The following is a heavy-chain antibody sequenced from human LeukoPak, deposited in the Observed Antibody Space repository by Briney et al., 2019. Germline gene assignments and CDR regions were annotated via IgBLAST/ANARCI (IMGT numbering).Heavy chain of an antibody. CDR3: AKGGLSSSGWGIYYYYYYGMDV. J-gene: IGHJ6*02. D-gene: IGHD6-19*01. V-gene: IGHV3-23*01. CDR1: GFTFSSYA. Sequence: GGSLRLSCAASGFTFSSYAMSGVREAPGGGVEWVSAISGSGGSTYYADSVEGRFTISRDNSKNTLYLQMNSLRAADTAVYYCAKGGLSSSGWGIYYYYYYGMDVWGQGTTVTVSS. CDR2: ISGSGGST.